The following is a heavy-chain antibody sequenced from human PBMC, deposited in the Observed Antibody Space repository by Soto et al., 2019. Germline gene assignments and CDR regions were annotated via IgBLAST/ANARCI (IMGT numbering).Heavy chain of an antibody. CDR1: GFTVSSNY. V-gene: IGHV3-66*01. J-gene: IGHJ5*02. Sequence: GGSLRLSCAASGFTVSSNYMSWVRQAPGKGLEWVSVIYSGGSTYYADSGKGRFTISRDNSKNTLYLQMNSLRAEDTAVYYCARDRCTNGVCYGWFDPWGQGTVV. CDR2: IYSGGST. CDR3: ARDRCTNGVCYGWFDP. D-gene: IGHD2-8*01.